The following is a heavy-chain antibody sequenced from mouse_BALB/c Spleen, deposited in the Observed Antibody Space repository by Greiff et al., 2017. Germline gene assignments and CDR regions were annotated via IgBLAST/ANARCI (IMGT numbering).Heavy chain of an antibody. V-gene: IGHV5-6-3*01. D-gene: IGHD3-3*01. CDR2: INSNGGST. CDR3: ARDRGFFAY. Sequence: EVQLVESGGGLVQPGGSLKLSCAASGFTFSSYGMSWVRQTPDKRLELVATINSNGGSTYYPDSVKGRFTISRDNAKNTLYLQMSSLKSEDTAMYYCARDRGFFAYWGQGTLVTVSA. J-gene: IGHJ3*01. CDR1: GFTFSSYG.